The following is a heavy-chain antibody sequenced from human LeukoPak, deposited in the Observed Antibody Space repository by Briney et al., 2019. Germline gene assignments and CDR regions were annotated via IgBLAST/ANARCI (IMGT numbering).Heavy chain of an antibody. Sequence: GASVKVSCKASGYSFTGYHMHWVRQAPGQGLEWMGWINPNSGGTNYAQKFQGWVTMTRDTSISTAYMELSRLRSDDTAVYYCARGGLWFGESYFDYWGQGTLVTVSS. CDR2: INPNSGGT. CDR3: ARGGLWFGESYFDY. J-gene: IGHJ4*02. CDR1: GYSFTGYH. V-gene: IGHV1-2*04. D-gene: IGHD3-10*01.